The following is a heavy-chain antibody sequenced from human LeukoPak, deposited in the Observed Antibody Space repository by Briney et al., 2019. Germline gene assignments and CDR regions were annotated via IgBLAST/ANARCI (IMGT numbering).Heavy chain of an antibody. Sequence: GASVKVSCKASGYTFTGYYMHWVRQAPGQGLEWMGWINPNSGGTNYAQKFQGRVTMTRDTSTSTAYMELSRLRSDDTAVYYCAKIGDETYHYYGMDVWGQGTTVTVSS. V-gene: IGHV1-2*02. CDR3: AKIGDETYHYYGMDV. J-gene: IGHJ6*02. CDR1: GYTFTGYY. CDR2: INPNSGGT.